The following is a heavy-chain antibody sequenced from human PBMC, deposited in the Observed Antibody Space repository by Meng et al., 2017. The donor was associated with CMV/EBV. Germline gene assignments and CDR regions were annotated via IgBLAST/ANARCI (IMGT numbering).Heavy chain of an antibody. D-gene: IGHD2-2*01. CDR2: IYTSGST. Sequence: QLRDSGPGLVKPSETLSLTGTVSGGSISSYYWSWIRQPAGKGLEWIGRIYTSGSTNYNPSLKSRVTMSVDTSKNQFSLKLSSVTAADTAVYYCARDLMNCSSTSCANWFDPWGQGTLVTVSS. V-gene: IGHV4-4*07. J-gene: IGHJ5*02. CDR3: ARDLMNCSSTSCANWFDP. CDR1: GGSISSYY.